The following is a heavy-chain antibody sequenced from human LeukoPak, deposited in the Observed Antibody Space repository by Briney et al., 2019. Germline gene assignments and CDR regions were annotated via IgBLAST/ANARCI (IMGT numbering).Heavy chain of an antibody. V-gene: IGHV3-33*06. CDR3: AKGLSFAATDGFYI. J-gene: IGHJ3*02. D-gene: IGHD2-15*01. Sequence: GGSLRLSCAASGFTFSSYGMHWVRQAPGKGLEWVAVIWYDGSNKYYADSVKGRFTVSRDNSKNTLYLQMNSLRDEDTALYYCAKGLSFAATDGFYIWGQGTMVTVSS. CDR2: IWYDGSNK. CDR1: GFTFSSYG.